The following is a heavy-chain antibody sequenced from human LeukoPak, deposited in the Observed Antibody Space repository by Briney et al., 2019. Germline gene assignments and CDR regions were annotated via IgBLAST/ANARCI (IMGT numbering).Heavy chain of an antibody. Sequence: ASVKVSCKASGYTFTSYGISWVRQAPGQGLEWMGWISAYNGNTNYAQKLQGRVTMTTDTSTSTAYMELRSLRSDDTAVYYCARVPRYYYDSSGYCDYWGQETLVTVSS. D-gene: IGHD3-22*01. CDR2: ISAYNGNT. CDR1: GYTFTSYG. J-gene: IGHJ4*02. V-gene: IGHV1-18*01. CDR3: ARVPRYYYDSSGYCDY.